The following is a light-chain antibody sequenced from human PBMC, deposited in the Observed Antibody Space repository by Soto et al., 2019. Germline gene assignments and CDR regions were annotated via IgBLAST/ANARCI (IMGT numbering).Light chain of an antibody. CDR1: SSDVGAYNY. Sequence: QSVLTQPASVSGSPGQSITISCTGTSSDVGAYNYVSWYQQHPGKAPKLMIYEVSNRPSGVSNRFSGSKSGNTASLTLSGLQAEDEADYYCISYTRNSTLVFGGGTQLTVL. J-gene: IGLJ2*01. V-gene: IGLV2-14*01. CDR3: ISYTRNSTLV. CDR2: EVS.